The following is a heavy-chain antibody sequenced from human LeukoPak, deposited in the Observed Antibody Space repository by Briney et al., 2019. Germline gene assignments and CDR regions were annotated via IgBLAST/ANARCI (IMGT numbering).Heavy chain of an antibody. J-gene: IGHJ4*02. Sequence: PGGSLRLSCAASGFTFSSYSMNWVRQAPGKGLEWVSSISSSSSYIYHADSVKGRFTISRDNAKNSLYLQMNSLRAEDTAVHYCARGLSSGWYAGYWGQGTLVTVSS. CDR3: ARGLSSGWYAGY. CDR1: GFTFSSYS. V-gene: IGHV3-21*01. D-gene: IGHD6-19*01. CDR2: ISSSSSYI.